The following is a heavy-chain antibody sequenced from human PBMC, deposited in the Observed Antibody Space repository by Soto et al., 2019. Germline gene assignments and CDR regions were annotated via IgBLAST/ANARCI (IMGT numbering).Heavy chain of an antibody. V-gene: IGHV4-30-4*01. Sequence: PSETLSLTCTVSGGSISSGDYYWSWIRQPPGKGLEWIGYIYYSGSTYYNPSLKSRVTISVDTSKNQFSLKLSSVTAADTAVYYCARDLFDFWSGPEGMYVWGQGTTVTVSS. CDR1: GGSISSGDYY. J-gene: IGHJ6*02. D-gene: IGHD3-3*01. CDR2: IYYSGST. CDR3: ARDLFDFWSGPEGMYV.